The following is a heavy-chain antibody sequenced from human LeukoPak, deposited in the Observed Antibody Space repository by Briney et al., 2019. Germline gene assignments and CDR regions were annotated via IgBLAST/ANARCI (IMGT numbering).Heavy chain of an antibody. V-gene: IGHV3-53*01. CDR1: GFTVSSNY. J-gene: IGHJ3*02. Sequence: GSLRLSCAASGFTVSSNYMSWVRQAPGKGLEWVSVIYSGGSTYYADSVKGRFTISRDNSKNTLYFQMNSLTAEDTAVYYCARGARCSPSCLVQAFDIWGQRTMVTVSS. CDR2: IYSGGST. CDR3: ARGARCSPSCLVQAFDI. D-gene: IGHD2-2*01.